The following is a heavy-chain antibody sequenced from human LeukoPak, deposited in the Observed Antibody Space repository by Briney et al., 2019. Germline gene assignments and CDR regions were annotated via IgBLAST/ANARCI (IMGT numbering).Heavy chain of an antibody. CDR2: MNPNSGNT. Sequence: ASVKVSCKASGYTFTSYDINWVRQATGQGLEWMGWMNPNSGNTGYAQKFQGRVTMTRNTSISTAYMELSSLRSEDTAVYYCALLIAARGGSDYWGQGTLVTVSS. CDR3: ALLIAARGGSDY. D-gene: IGHD6-6*01. V-gene: IGHV1-8*01. J-gene: IGHJ4*02. CDR1: GYTFTSYD.